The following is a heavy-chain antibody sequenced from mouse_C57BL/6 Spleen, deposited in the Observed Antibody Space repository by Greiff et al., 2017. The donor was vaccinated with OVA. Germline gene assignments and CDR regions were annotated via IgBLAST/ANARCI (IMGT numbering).Heavy chain of an antibody. V-gene: IGHV5-12*01. CDR1: GFTFSDYY. Sequence: EVMLVESGGGLVQPGGSLKLSCAASGFTFSDYYMYWVRQTPEKRLEWVAYISNGGGSTYYPDTVKGRFTISRDNAKNTLYLQMSRLKSEDTAMYYCARHLYGYCDVWGTGTTVTVSS. CDR2: ISNGGGST. J-gene: IGHJ1*03. CDR3: ARHLYGYCDV.